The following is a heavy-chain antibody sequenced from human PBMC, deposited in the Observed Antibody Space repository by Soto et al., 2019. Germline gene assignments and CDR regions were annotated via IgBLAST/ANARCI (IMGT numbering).Heavy chain of an antibody. Sequence: VQLLESGGGLVQPGGSLRLSCAASGFTFSSYAMSWVRQAPGKGLEWVSAISGSGGSTYYADSVKGRFTISRDNSKNTLYLQMNSLRAEDTAVYYCAKDDEDIVVVVAASKFDYWGQGTLVTVSS. CDR1: GFTFSSYA. V-gene: IGHV3-23*01. CDR3: AKDDEDIVVVVAASKFDY. D-gene: IGHD2-15*01. J-gene: IGHJ4*02. CDR2: ISGSGGST.